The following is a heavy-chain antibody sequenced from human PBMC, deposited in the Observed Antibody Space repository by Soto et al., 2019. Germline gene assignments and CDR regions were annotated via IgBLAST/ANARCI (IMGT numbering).Heavy chain of an antibody. V-gene: IGHV3-21*01. CDR1: GFTFSSYS. CDR2: ISSSSYI. Sequence: PGGSLRLSCAASGFTFSSYSMNWVRQAPGKGLEWVSSISSSSYIYYADSVKGRFTISRDNAKNSLYLQMNSLRAEDTAVYYCARPYCSSTSCTPIMDVWGQGTTVTVSS. J-gene: IGHJ6*02. CDR3: ARPYCSSTSCTPIMDV. D-gene: IGHD2-2*01.